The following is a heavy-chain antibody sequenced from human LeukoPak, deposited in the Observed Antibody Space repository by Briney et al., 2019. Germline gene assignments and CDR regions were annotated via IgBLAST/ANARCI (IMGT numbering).Heavy chain of an antibody. CDR2: IKDKGDGETR. V-gene: IGHV3-15*01. J-gene: IGHJ6*02. CDR1: GFTFKNAW. CDR3: ARGTYYYYYGMDV. Sequence: GGSLRLSCEASGFTFKNAWMNWVRQAPGKGLEWVGRIKDKGDGETRDYAASVEGRFIISRDDSKNTVHLQMNSLRAEDTAVYYCARGTYYYYYGMDVWGQGTTVTVSS.